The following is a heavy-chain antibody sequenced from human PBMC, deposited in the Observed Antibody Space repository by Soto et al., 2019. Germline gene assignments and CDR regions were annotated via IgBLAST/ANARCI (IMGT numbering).Heavy chain of an antibody. CDR2: IYYSGST. CDR3: ARDRAVAAHLIYDY. CDR1: GGSISSGGYY. Sequence: SETLSLTCTVSGGSISSGGYYWSWIRQHPGKGLEWIGYIYYSGSTYYNPSLKSRVTISVDTSKNLFSLKLSSVTAADTAVYYCARDRAVAAHLIYDYWGQGTLVTVSS. J-gene: IGHJ4*02. D-gene: IGHD6-19*01. V-gene: IGHV4-31*03.